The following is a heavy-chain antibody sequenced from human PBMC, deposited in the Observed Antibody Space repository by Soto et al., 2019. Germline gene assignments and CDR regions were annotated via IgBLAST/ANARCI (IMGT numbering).Heavy chain of an antibody. CDR2: IHSGGRV. CDR3: ATSLLTFTGYYMNFYMDV. CDR1: GFTVSSHY. V-gene: IGHV3-66*01. D-gene: IGHD3-9*01. Sequence: EVQLVESGGGLVQPGGSLRLSCAASGFTVSSHYMTWVRQAPGKGLEWVSVIHSGGRVYYADSVKGRFTISRDNSKNTLDLQMNSLRAEDTAVYYCATSLLTFTGYYMNFYMDVWGKGTTVTVSS. J-gene: IGHJ6*03.